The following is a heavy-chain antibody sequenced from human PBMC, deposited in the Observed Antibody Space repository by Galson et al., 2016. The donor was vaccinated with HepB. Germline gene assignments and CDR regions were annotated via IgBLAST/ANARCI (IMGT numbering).Heavy chain of an antibody. CDR2: ITSDGSST. V-gene: IGHV3-74*01. J-gene: IGHJ4*02. CDR1: GFTFSSYW. D-gene: IGHD6-13*01. CDR3: ARGPSGSSWGSFDS. Sequence: SLRLSCAASGFTFSSYWMHWVRQAPGKGLVWVSRITSDGSSTSYADSEKGRFTISRDNARDTLYLQMDSLRAEDTAVYYCARGPSGSSWGSFDSWGQGTLVTVSS.